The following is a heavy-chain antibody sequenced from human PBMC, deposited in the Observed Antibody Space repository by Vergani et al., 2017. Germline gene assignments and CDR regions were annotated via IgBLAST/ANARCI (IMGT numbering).Heavy chain of an antibody. Sequence: QLHLVESGGGVVQPGNSLKISCAASGFTLSTHGIHWVRQAPGKGLEWVAVISYDGTQKYYADSVKGRFTISRDNSKSTLYLQMNSLRTEDTAVYYCATKSCGTPGCQIGYFREWGQGTLVTVSS. D-gene: IGHD1-1*01. J-gene: IGHJ1*01. CDR1: GFTLSTHG. CDR2: ISYDGTQK. V-gene: IGHV3-30*03. CDR3: ATKSCGTPGCQIGYFRE.